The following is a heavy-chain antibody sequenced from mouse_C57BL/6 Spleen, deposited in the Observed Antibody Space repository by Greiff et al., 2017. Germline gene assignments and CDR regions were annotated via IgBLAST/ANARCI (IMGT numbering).Heavy chain of an antibody. CDR2: IYPGDGDT. CDR3: ATIYYGNYEIAY. Sequence: QVQLQQSGAELVKPGASVKISCKASGYAFSSYWMNWVKQRPGQGLEWIGQIYPGDGDTNYNGKFQGKATLTADTSSSTAYMQLSSLTSEDAAVYFCATIYYGNYEIAYWGQGTLGTVSA. V-gene: IGHV1-80*01. D-gene: IGHD2-1*01. J-gene: IGHJ3*01. CDR1: GYAFSSYW.